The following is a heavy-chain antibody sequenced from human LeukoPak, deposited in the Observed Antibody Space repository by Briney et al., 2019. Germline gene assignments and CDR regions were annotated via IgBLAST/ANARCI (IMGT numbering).Heavy chain of an antibody. CDR1: GGSISSYY. Sequence: PSETLSLTCTVSGGSISSYYWSWIRQPPGKGLEWIGYIYYSGSTNYNPSLKSRVTISVDTSKNQFSLKVTSVTAADTAVYYCARVSEWNDFDYWGQGTLVTVSS. CDR2: IYYSGST. D-gene: IGHD1-1*01. J-gene: IGHJ4*02. CDR3: ARVSEWNDFDY. V-gene: IGHV4-59*01.